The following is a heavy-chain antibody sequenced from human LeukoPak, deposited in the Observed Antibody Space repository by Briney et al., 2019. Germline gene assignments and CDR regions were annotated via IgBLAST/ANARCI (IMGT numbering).Heavy chain of an antibody. Sequence: ASVKVSCKASGYTFSSYGISWVRQAPGQGLEWMGWISVYNGNTNYAQKLQGRVTMTTDTSTSTAYMELRSLRSDDTAVYYCARRNYGSGSYYTDYWGQGTLVTVSS. D-gene: IGHD3-10*01. CDR1: GYTFSSYG. CDR3: ARRNYGSGSYYTDY. V-gene: IGHV1-18*01. CDR2: ISVYNGNT. J-gene: IGHJ4*02.